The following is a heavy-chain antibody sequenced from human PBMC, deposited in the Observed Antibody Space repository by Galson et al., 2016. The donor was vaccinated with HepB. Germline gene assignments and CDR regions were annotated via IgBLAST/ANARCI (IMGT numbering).Heavy chain of an antibody. J-gene: IGHJ6*02. CDR2: ITSGGGTI. Sequence: SLRLSCAASGFTFSGYYMNWIRQAPGKGPEWLSYITSGGGTINYADSVKGRFTVSRDNARKSLYLQMDSLRVEDTAVYYCARDFPFRVAMVPYTYYHGMDVWGQGTTVTVSS. V-gene: IGHV3-11*01. CDR1: GFTFSGYY. CDR3: ARDFPFRVAMVPYTYYHGMDV. D-gene: IGHD3-3*01.